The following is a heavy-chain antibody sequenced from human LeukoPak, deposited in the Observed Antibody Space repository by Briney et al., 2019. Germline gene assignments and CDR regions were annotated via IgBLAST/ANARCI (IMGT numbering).Heavy chain of an antibody. CDR2: ISGSGGST. D-gene: IGHD2-2*01. CDR3: ANFLSPIPAAIGWFDP. J-gene: IGHJ5*02. Sequence: PGGSLRLSCAASGFSFDFSGYAMSWVRQAPGKGLEWVSAISGSGGSTYYADSVKGRFAISRDNSKNTLYLQMNSLRAEDTAVYYCANFLSPIPAAIGWFDPWGQGTLVTVSS. CDR1: GFSFDFSGYA. V-gene: IGHV3-23*01.